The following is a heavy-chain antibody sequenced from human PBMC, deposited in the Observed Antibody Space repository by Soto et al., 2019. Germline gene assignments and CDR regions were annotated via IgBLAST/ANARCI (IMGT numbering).Heavy chain of an antibody. CDR2: INPSGGST. Sequence: GASVKVSCKASGYTFTSYYMHWVRQAPGQGLELMGIINPSGGSTSYAQKFQGRVTMTRDTSTSTVYMELSSLRSEDMAVYYCAGGDGYNFGYYGMDGWGQGTTVTVSS. V-gene: IGHV1-46*01. D-gene: IGHD5-12*01. J-gene: IGHJ6*02. CDR1: GYTFTSYY. CDR3: AGGDGYNFGYYGMDG.